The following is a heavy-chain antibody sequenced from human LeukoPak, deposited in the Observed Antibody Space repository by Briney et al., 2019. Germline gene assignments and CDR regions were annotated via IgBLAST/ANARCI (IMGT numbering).Heavy chain of an antibody. CDR2: IWYDGSNE. V-gene: IGHV3-33*01. J-gene: IGHJ4*02. CDR3: ARDRGYVVPAAVSYYFDY. Sequence: GRSLRLSCAASGFTVSSYGMHWVRQAPGKGLEWVAVIWYDGSNEYYADSVKGRFTISTDKSKNTLDLPMNSVRAEDTAVYSSARDRGYVVPAAVSYYFDYWGQGPLVTVYS. CDR1: GFTVSSYG. D-gene: IGHD2-2*01.